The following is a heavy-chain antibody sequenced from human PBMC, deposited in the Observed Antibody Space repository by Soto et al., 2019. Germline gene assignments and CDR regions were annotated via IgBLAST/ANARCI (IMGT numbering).Heavy chain of an antibody. D-gene: IGHD1-26*01. CDR3: ARARDIVGASPLAY. J-gene: IGHJ4*02. Sequence: EVQLVESGGGLVQPGGSLRLSCAASGFTFRGYWMNWVRQAPGKGLVWVSHITTDGGSTNYADSVKGRFTISRDNAKDTFYLYMSSLRVDDTAVYYCARARDIVGASPLAYWGQGTLVTVAS. CDR1: GFTFRGYW. CDR2: ITTDGGST. V-gene: IGHV3-74*01.